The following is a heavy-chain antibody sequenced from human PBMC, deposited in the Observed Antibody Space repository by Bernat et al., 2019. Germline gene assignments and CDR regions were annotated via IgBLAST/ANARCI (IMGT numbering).Heavy chain of an antibody. CDR1: GFTVSSNY. J-gene: IGHJ3*02. CDR3: ARVDRSSRLNAFDI. CDR2: IYSGGST. V-gene: IGHV3-53*02. D-gene: IGHD6-13*01. Sequence: EVQLVETGGGLIQPGGSLRLSCAASGFTVSSNYMSWVRQAPGKGLEWVSVIYSGGSTYYADSVKGRFTISRDNAKNSLYLQMNSLRADDTAVYYCARVDRSSRLNAFDIWGQGTMVTVSS.